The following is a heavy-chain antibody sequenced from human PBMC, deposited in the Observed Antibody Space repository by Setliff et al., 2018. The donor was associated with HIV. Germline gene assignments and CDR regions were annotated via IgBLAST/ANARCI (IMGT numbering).Heavy chain of an antibody. CDR2: IYHGGST. Sequence: SETLSLTCAVSGGSISSSNWWSWVRQPPGKGLEWIGEIYHGGSTNYNPSLKSRVTISVDKSKNQFSLKLASVTAADTAVYYCASGEPYYYDSTGYSGNYFDYWGQGTLVTV. D-gene: IGHD3-22*01. J-gene: IGHJ4*02. V-gene: IGHV4-4*02. CDR1: GGSISSSNW. CDR3: ASGEPYYYDSTGYSGNYFDY.